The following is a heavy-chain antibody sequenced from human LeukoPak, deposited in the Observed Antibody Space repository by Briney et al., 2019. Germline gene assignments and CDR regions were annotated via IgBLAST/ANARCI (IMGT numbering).Heavy chain of an antibody. V-gene: IGHV3-53*01. CDR1: GSTVSSNY. CDR2: IYGGGRT. J-gene: IGHJ4*02. Sequence: GGSLRLSCAASGSTVSSNYMSWVRQAPGKGLEWVSVIYGGGRTYYADSVKGRFAISRDNSKNTLYLQMNSLRAEDTAVYYCARGSGLGSTNFDYWGQGTLATVSS. D-gene: IGHD3-10*01. CDR3: ARGSGLGSTNFDY.